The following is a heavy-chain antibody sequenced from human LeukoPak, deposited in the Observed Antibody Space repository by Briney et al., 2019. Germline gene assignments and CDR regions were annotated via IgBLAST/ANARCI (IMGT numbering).Heavy chain of an antibody. Sequence: GGSLRLSCAASGFTFSSYGMHWVRQAPGKGLEWVAVISFDASNKYYADSVKGRFTISRDNSKNTLYLQMNSLRAEDTAVYYCAKGVGYCSGGSCQQFDYWGQGTLVTVSS. CDR2: ISFDASNK. CDR1: GFTFSSYG. V-gene: IGHV3-30*18. J-gene: IGHJ4*02. CDR3: AKGVGYCSGGSCQQFDY. D-gene: IGHD2-15*01.